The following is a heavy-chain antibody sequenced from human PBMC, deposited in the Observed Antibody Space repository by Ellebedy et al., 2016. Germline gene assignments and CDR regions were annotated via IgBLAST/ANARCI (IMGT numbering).Heavy chain of an antibody. D-gene: IGHD6-13*01. Sequence: SETLSLTXAVYGGSFNDYYWTWIRQSPGKGLEWIGEISHTGHTIYNPSLKSRITISVDTSKNQFSLKLSSVTAADTAVYYCARSDTYSSTWYDVFGPWGQGTLVTVSS. J-gene: IGHJ5*02. CDR3: ARSDTYSSTWYDVFGP. CDR1: GGSFNDYY. CDR2: ISHTGHT. V-gene: IGHV4-34*01.